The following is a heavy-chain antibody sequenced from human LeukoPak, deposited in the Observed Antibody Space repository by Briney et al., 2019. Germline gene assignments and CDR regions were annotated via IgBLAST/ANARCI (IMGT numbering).Heavy chain of an antibody. CDR2: IVVGSGNT. CDR1: GFTFTSSA. D-gene: IGHD3-22*01. Sequence: SVNVSCKASGFTFTSSAMQWVRQARGQRLEWIGWIVVGSGNTNYAQKFQERVTITRDMSTSTAYMELSSLRSEDTAVYYCAARYYYDSSGYTYWGQGTLVTVSS. J-gene: IGHJ4*02. CDR3: AARYYYDSSGYTY. V-gene: IGHV1-58*02.